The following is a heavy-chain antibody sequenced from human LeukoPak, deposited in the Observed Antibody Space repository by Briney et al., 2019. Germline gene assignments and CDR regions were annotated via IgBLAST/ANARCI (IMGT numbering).Heavy chain of an antibody. V-gene: IGHV3-53*04. Sequence: PGGSLRLSCAASGFTVSSNYMSWVRQAPGKGLEWVSVIYSGGSTYYADSVKGRFTISRHNSKNTLYLQMNSLRAEDTAVYYCARDLSSFLVATIRDGMDVWGQGTTVTVSS. CDR2: IYSGGST. CDR1: GFTVSSNY. CDR3: ARDLSSFLVATIRDGMDV. J-gene: IGHJ6*02. D-gene: IGHD5-12*01.